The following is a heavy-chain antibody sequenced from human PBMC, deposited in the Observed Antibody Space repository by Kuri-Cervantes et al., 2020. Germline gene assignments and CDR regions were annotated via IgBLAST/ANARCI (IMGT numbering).Heavy chain of an antibody. V-gene: IGHV3-11*01. J-gene: IGHJ6*02. D-gene: IGHD5-12*01. CDR2: ISSSGSTI. CDR3: ASPSVATITLPYYYYGMDV. CDR1: GFTFSDYY. Sequence: GESLKISCAASGFTFSDYYMSWSRQAPGKGLEWVSYISSSGSTIYYADSVKGRFTISRDNSKNTLYLQMNSLRAEDTAVYYCASPSVATITLPYYYYGMDVWGQGTTVTVSS.